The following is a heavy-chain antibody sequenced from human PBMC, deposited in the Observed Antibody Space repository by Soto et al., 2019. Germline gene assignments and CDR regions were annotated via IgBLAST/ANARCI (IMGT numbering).Heavy chain of an antibody. CDR3: PREYGSGWCPHAFGG. CDR2: INSDESST. V-gene: IGHV3-74*01. J-gene: IGHJ6*01. Sequence: GGSLRLSCAASGFTFSSYWMHWVRQAPGKGLVWVSHINSDESSTTYADSVKGRFTISRDNAKNTLYLQMNSLRAEDTAVYYCPREYGSGWCPHAFGGWRQGXTVTVSS. D-gene: IGHD6-19*01. CDR1: GFTFSSYW.